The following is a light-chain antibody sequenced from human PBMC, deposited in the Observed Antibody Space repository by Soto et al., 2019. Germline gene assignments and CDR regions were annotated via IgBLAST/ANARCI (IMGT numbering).Light chain of an antibody. Sequence: DIQMTQSPSTLSAYVGDRVTITCRASQSISSWLAWYQQKPGKAPKLLIYDASTLQSGVPSRYSGSGSGTEFTLTISNLQPDDFATYYCQQYESYSPWTFGQGTKVDNK. V-gene: IGKV1-5*01. CDR3: QQYESYSPWT. J-gene: IGKJ1*01. CDR2: DAS. CDR1: QSISSW.